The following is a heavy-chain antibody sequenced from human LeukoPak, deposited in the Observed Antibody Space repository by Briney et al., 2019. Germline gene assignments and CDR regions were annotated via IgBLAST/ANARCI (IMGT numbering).Heavy chain of an antibody. J-gene: IGHJ5*02. CDR2: IKSKTDGGTT. CDR1: GFTFSNAW. V-gene: IGHV3-15*01. Sequence: GGSLRLSCAASGFTFSNAWMSWVRQAPGKGLEWVGRIKSKTDGGTTDYAVPVKGRFTISRDDSKNTLYLQMNSLKTEDTAVYYCTTALRFLEWFANWFDPWGQGTLVTVSS. CDR3: TTALRFLEWFANWFDP. D-gene: IGHD3-3*01.